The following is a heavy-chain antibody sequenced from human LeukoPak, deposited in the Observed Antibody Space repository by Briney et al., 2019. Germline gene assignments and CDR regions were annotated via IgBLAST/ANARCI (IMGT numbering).Heavy chain of an antibody. J-gene: IGHJ3*02. CDR1: GFTFSAYN. CDR2: ITTSSSYM. Sequence: SGGSLRLSCAASGFTFSAYNMNWVRRTPGKGLEWVSSITTSSSYMFYADSVRGRFTISRDNAENSLYLQMNSLRAEDTAVYYCARGGSYLSAFDIWGQGTMVTVSS. D-gene: IGHD1-26*01. V-gene: IGHV3-21*04. CDR3: ARGGSYLSAFDI.